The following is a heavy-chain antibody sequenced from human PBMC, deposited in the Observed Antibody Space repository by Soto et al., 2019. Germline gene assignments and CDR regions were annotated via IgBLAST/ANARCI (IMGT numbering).Heavy chain of an antibody. J-gene: IGHJ3*02. Sequence: GESLKISFKGSGYSFTTYLISWVRQMPVKGLEWMGIIYPGDSDTRYSPSFQGQVTISADKSISTAYLQWSSLKASDTAMYYCARRTSIALAALDAFDILGQGTMLTVSS. CDR3: ARRTSIALAALDAFDI. V-gene: IGHV5-51*01. CDR2: IYPGDSDT. D-gene: IGHD6-19*01. CDR1: GYSFTTYL.